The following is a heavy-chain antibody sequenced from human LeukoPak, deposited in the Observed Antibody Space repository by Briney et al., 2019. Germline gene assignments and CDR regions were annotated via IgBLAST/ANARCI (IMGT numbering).Heavy chain of an antibody. V-gene: IGHV1-69*04. CDR3: ARGADYGDYVTLDY. J-gene: IGHJ4*02. CDR2: IIPILGIA. Sequence: GSSVKVSCKASGGTFSSYAISRVRQAPGQGLEWMGRIIPILGIANYAQKFQGRVTITADKSTSTAYMELSSLRSEDTAVYYCARGADYGDYVTLDYWGQGTLVTVSS. CDR1: GGTFSSYA. D-gene: IGHD4-17*01.